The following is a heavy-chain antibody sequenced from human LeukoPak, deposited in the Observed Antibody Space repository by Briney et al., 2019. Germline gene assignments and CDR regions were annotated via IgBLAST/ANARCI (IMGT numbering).Heavy chain of an antibody. CDR3: ARDGQWLVAQEFDY. D-gene: IGHD6-19*01. J-gene: IGHJ4*02. CDR2: ISAYNGNT. Sequence: GASVKVSCKASGYTFTSYGISWVRQAPGQGLEWMGWISAYNGNTNYAQKLQGSVTMTTDTSTSTAYMELRSLRSDDTAVYYCARDGQWLVAQEFDYWGQGTLVTVSS. V-gene: IGHV1-18*01. CDR1: GYTFTSYG.